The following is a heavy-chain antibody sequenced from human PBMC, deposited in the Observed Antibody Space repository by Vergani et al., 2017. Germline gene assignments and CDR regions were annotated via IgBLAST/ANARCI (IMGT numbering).Heavy chain of an antibody. CDR1: GGSISSGGYS. J-gene: IGHJ4*02. D-gene: IGHD3-10*01. V-gene: IGHV4-30-2*01. CDR3: ARHSWYYYGSGHFDY. CDR2: IYHSGST. Sequence: QLQLQESGSGLVKPSQTLSLTCAVSGGSISSGGYSWSWIRQPPGKGLEWIGYIYHSGSTYYNPSLKSRVTISVDRSKNQFSLKLSSVTAADTAVYYCARHSWYYYGSGHFDYWGQGTLVTVSS.